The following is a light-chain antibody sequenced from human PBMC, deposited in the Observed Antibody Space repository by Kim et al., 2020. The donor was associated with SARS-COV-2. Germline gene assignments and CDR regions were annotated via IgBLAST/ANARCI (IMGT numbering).Light chain of an antibody. Sequence: ASVGDRVTITCRASQKISTYLNWYQQKPGKAPNLLIYGASSVQTGVPSRFSGGGSGTDFALTINNPQPEDFATYYCQQSYISPRTFGQGTKVDIK. V-gene: IGKV1-39*01. CDR3: QQSYISPRT. CDR1: QKISTY. CDR2: GAS. J-gene: IGKJ1*01.